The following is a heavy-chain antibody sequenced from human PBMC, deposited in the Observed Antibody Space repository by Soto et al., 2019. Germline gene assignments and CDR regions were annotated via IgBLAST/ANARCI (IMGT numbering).Heavy chain of an antibody. CDR3: ARLGYCSRISCPTFNY. V-gene: IGHV3-23*01. CDR2: ISGGSGSP. D-gene: IGHD2-2*01. CDR1: GFTFSDYA. J-gene: IGHJ4*02. Sequence: GGSLRLSCAASGFTFSDYALTWVRQAPGKGLEWVSTISGGSGSPYYADSVKGRFTISRDNSKNTVYLLMNSLRAEDTAVYYCARLGYCSRISCPTFNYWGQGTLVTVS.